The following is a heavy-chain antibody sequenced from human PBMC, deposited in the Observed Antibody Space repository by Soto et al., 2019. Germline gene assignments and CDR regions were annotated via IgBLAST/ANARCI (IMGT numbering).Heavy chain of an antibody. V-gene: IGHV2-5*02. CDR3: AHTPTVTGGFDY. CDR1: GFSLSTSGVG. CDR2: IYWDNDK. D-gene: IGHD4-17*01. J-gene: IGHJ4*02. Sequence: QITLKESGPTLVKPTQTLTLTCTFSGFSLSTSGVGVGWIRQPPGKALEWFALIYWDNDKRYSPSLRSRVTITNDTSKNHVVLTMTNMDPVDAATYYCAHTPTVTGGFDYWGQGTLVTVSS.